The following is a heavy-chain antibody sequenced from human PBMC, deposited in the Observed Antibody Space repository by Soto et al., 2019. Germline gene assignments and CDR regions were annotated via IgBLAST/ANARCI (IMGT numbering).Heavy chain of an antibody. CDR3: ARELPQRQGRNMDV. Sequence: SETLSLTCTVTGGSMTSGDQYWTWIRHRPGEGLERFGYINHRGSLYYNPSLKSRVSMSVDTSKNQFSLNLSSVTAADTAVYYCARELPQRQGRNMDVWGQGTTVTVSS. D-gene: IGHD1-1*01. CDR1: GGSMTSGDQY. J-gene: IGHJ6*02. CDR2: INHRGSL. V-gene: IGHV4-31*03.